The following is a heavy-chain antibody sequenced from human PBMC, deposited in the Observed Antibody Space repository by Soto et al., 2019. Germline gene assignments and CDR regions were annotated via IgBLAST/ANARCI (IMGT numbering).Heavy chain of an antibody. D-gene: IGHD2-8*01. J-gene: IGHJ6*02. CDR1: PGSFMSYA. Sequence: SVKVSYKASPGSFMSYAISWVRQAPGQGLEWIGGIIVIFVTSNYAQKFQGRVTITADESTSTAYIDLSSLRSEDTAVYYCAREDIVLMVYAIGIRDDYGMDVWGQGTTVTVSS. CDR2: IIVIFVTS. V-gene: IGHV1-69*13. CDR3: AREDIVLMVYAIGIRDDYGMDV.